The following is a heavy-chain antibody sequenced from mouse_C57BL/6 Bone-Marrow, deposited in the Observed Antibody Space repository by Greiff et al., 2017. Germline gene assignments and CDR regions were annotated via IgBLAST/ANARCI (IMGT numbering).Heavy chain of an antibody. V-gene: IGHV1-81*01. CDR1: GYTFTSYG. J-gene: IGHJ3*01. CDR2: INPRSGNT. CDR3: ARYDGYTGFAY. Sequence: QVQLQQSGAELARPGASVKLSCKASGYTFTSYGISWVKQRTGQGLEWIGEINPRSGNTYYNEKFKGKATLTADKSSSTAYMELRSLTSEDSAVYFCARYDGYTGFAYWGQGTLVTVSA. D-gene: IGHD2-2*01.